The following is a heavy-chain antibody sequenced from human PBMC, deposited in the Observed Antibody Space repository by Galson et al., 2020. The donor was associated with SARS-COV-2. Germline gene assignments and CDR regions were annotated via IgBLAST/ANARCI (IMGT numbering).Heavy chain of an antibody. D-gene: IGHD6-19*01. CDR3: ARIDSSGCRGNY. CDR1: GFSLSSSGMC. J-gene: IGHJ4*02. CDR2: IDWDDDE. Sequence: QTLSLTCTFSGFSLSSSGMCVSWIRQPPGKALEWLARIDWDDDEYYSTSLKTRLTISKDTSKNQVVLTMTNMDPMDTATYYCARIDSSGCRGNYWGQGTLVTVSS. V-gene: IGHV2-70*11.